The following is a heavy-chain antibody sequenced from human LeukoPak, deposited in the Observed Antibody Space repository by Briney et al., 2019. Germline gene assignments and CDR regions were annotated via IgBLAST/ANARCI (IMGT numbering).Heavy chain of an antibody. CDR2: IYHSGST. V-gene: IGHV4-38-2*02. CDR3: ATAFVDTAMAHFDY. D-gene: IGHD5-18*01. CDR1: GYSISSGYY. J-gene: IGHJ4*02. Sequence: SETLSLTCTVSGYSISSGYYWGWIRQPPGKGLEWIGSIYHSGSTYYNPSLKSRVTISVDTSKNQFSLKLSSVTAADTAVYYCATAFVDTAMAHFDYWGQGTLVTVSS.